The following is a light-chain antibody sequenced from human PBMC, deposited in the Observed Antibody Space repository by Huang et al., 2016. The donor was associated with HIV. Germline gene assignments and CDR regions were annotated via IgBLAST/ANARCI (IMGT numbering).Light chain of an antibody. CDR1: QSVNNK. Sequence: EVVMTQSPVTLSVSPGERATLSCRASQSVNNKLAWFQQKPGQAPRLLNHDASVRATGSPDRFSGSGSGTEVTLTISSLQSEDFAVYYCQQYNNWPPWTFGQGTKVEIK. V-gene: IGKV3-15*01. J-gene: IGKJ1*01. CDR3: QQYNNWPPWT. CDR2: DAS.